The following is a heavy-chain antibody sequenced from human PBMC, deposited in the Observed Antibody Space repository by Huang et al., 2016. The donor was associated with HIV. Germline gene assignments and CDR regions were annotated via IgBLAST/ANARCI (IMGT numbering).Heavy chain of an antibody. CDR3: ARVAAPLFYDAFDI. D-gene: IGHD6-13*01. Sequence: QLQLQESGPGLVKPSETLSLTCSVSGGSIRSDTDLWGWIRQPPGKGLEGIGLIYSSGNTYYNPSLKSRLTITLDTSKNHFSLRLSSVTAAYTAVYFCARVAAPLFYDAFDIWGQGTVVTVSS. CDR2: IYSSGNT. J-gene: IGHJ3*02. CDR1: GGSIRSDTDL. V-gene: IGHV4-39*02.